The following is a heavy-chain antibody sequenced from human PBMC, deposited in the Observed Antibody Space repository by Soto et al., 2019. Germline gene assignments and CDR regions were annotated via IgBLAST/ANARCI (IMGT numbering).Heavy chain of an antibody. CDR2: ISSGNDYI. D-gene: IGHD6-13*01. CDR3: ARDVKGRNWYLDGFDI. J-gene: IGHJ3*02. CDR1: GFTFSSYS. Sequence: EVQLVESGGGLVKPGGSLRLSCAASGFTFSSYSLNWVRQAPGKGLDWVSSISSGNDYIYYADSVRGRFTISRDNAKNSLYLQMNSLRAEDTAVYYCARDVKGRNWYLDGFDIWGQGTMVSVSS. V-gene: IGHV3-21*02.